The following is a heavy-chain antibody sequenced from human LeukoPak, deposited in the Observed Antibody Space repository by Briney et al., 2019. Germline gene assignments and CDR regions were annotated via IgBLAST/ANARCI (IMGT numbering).Heavy chain of an antibody. D-gene: IGHD3-22*01. Sequence: SVKVSCKASGGTFSSYAISWVRQAPGQGLEWMGGIIPIFGTANYAQKFQGRVTITADESTSTAYMELSSLRPEDTAVYYCARVDGSGYYANNWFDPWGQGTLVTVSS. CDR2: IIPIFGTA. J-gene: IGHJ5*02. CDR1: GGTFSSYA. V-gene: IGHV1-69*13. CDR3: ARVDGSGYYANNWFDP.